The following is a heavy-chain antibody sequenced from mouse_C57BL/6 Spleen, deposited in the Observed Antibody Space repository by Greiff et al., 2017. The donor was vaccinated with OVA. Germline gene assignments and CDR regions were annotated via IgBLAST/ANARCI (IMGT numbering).Heavy chain of an antibody. CDR3: ADGYYEGWFAY. V-gene: IGHV1-42*01. CDR1: GYSFTGYY. Sequence: VQLQQSGPELVKPGASVKISCKASGYSFTGYYMNWVKQSPEKSLEWIGEINPSTGGTTYNQKFKAKATLTVDKSSSTAYMQLKSLTSEDSAVYYCADGYYEGWFAYWGQGTLVTVSA. J-gene: IGHJ3*01. D-gene: IGHD2-3*01. CDR2: INPSTGGT.